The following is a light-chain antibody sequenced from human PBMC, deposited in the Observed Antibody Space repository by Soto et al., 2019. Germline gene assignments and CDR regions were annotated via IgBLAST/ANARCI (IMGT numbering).Light chain of an antibody. CDR2: ASS. CDR1: QDIRIA. CDR3: QHYNSYSEA. J-gene: IGKJ1*01. Sequence: DIQMTQSPPSLSASVGDRVTITCRASQDIRIALDWYQQKPGKAPRRLIYASSSLQSGVPSRFSGSGSGTEFTLTISSLQPDDFATYYCQHYNSYSEAFGQGTKVDIK. V-gene: IGKV1-17*01.